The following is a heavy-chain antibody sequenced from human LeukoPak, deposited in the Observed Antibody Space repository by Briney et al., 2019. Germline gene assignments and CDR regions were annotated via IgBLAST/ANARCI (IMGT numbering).Heavy chain of an antibody. Sequence: GGSLRLSCAASGFTFSSYSMNWVRQAPGKGLEWVSSISSSSSYIYYADSVKGRFTISRDNAKNSLYLQMNSLRAEDTAVHYCWSVLLWFGESAPAFDYWGQGTLVTVSS. CDR2: ISSSSSYI. J-gene: IGHJ4*02. D-gene: IGHD3-10*01. CDR1: GFTFSSYS. V-gene: IGHV3-21*01. CDR3: WSVLLWFGESAPAFDY.